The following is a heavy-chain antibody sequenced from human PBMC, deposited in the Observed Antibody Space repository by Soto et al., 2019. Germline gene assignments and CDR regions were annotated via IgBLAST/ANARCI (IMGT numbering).Heavy chain of an antibody. D-gene: IGHD3-22*01. CDR1: GGYISSGGYY. Sequence: SETLSLTCTVSGGYISSGGYYWSWISKHPGKGLEWIGYIYYSGSTYYNPSLKSRVTISVDTSKNQFSLKLSSVTAADTAVYYCARTSYDSSGTAADPWGQGTLVTVSS. V-gene: IGHV4-31*03. CDR3: ARTSYDSSGTAADP. J-gene: IGHJ5*02. CDR2: IYYSGST.